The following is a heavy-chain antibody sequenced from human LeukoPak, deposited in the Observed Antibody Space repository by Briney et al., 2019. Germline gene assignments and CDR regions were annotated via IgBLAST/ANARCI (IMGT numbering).Heavy chain of an antibody. V-gene: IGHV4-34*01. CDR3: ARGKGGARGPYYYDSSGYYYFDY. Sequence: SETLSLTCAVYGGSFSGYYWSWIRQPPGKGLEWIGEINHSGSTNYNPSLKSRVTISVDTSKNQFSLKLSSVTAADTAVYYCARGKGGARGPYYYDSSGYYYFDYWGQGTQVTVSS. J-gene: IGHJ4*02. CDR1: GGSFSGYY. CDR2: INHSGST. D-gene: IGHD3-22*01.